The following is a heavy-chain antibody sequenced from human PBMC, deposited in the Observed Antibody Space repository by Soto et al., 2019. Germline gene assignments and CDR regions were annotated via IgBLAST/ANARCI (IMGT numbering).Heavy chain of an antibody. CDR1: GFTVSSNY. CDR3: GRGGGVTWNGQAWFDP. J-gene: IGHJ5*02. Sequence: EVQLVESGGGLVQPGGSLRLSCAASGFTVSSNYMSWVRQAPGKGLEWVSVIYSGGSTYYADSVKGRFTISRDNSKNTLYLQMNSRRAEDRAVYYGGRGGGVTWNGQAWFDPWGQGPWSPSPQ. V-gene: IGHV3-66*01. D-gene: IGHD1-1*01. CDR2: IYSGGST.